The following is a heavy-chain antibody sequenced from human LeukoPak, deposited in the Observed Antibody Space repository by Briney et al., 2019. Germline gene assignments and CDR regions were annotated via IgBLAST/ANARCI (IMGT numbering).Heavy chain of an antibody. V-gene: IGHV3-7*04. D-gene: IGHD3-9*01. CDR2: MKEPGTEK. J-gene: IGHJ4*02. CDR1: GFAFSSYW. CDR3: ARGTYYDILTGPFDY. Sequence: GGSLRLSCATSGFAFSSYWITWVRQAPGKGLEWVASMKEPGTEKYYVDSVKGRLTISRDNAENSLYLQMNSLRVEDTAVYYCARGTYYDILTGPFDYWGQGTLVTVSS.